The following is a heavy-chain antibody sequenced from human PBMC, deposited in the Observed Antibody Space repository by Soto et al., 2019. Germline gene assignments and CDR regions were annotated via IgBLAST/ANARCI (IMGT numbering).Heavy chain of an antibody. CDR1: GFTFSSYA. D-gene: IGHD3-9*01. CDR2: ISYDGSNK. Sequence: GGSLRLSCAASGFTFSSYAMHWVRQAPGKGLEWVAVISYDGSNKYYADSVKGRFTISRDNSKNTLYLQMNSLRAEDTAVYYCARNYDILTGYYSPGYWGQGTLVTVSS. V-gene: IGHV3-30-3*01. CDR3: ARNYDILTGYYSPGY. J-gene: IGHJ4*02.